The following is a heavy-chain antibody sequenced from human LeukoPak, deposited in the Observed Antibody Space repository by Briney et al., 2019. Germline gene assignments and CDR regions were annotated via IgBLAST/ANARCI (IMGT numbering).Heavy chain of an antibody. D-gene: IGHD3/OR15-3a*01. CDR1: GFTFSSHA. Sequence: GGSLRLSCAASGFTFSSHAMNWVRQAPGKGLEWVSAISSSGTVTYYADSMKGRFTISRDNSKNTVYLQMNSLRADDTAVYYCAKVPRKSWTFFDYWGQGTLVTVSS. V-gene: IGHV3-23*01. J-gene: IGHJ4*02. CDR2: ISSSGTVT. CDR3: AKVPRKSWTFFDY.